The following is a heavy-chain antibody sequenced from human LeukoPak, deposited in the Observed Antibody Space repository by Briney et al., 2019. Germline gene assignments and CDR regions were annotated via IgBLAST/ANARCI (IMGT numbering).Heavy chain of an antibody. CDR3: ARDASSSWVP. Sequence: PSKTLSLTCTVSGGSISSFYWSWIRQPPGKGLEWIGYIYYSGSTNYNPSLKSRVTISVDTSKNQFSLKLSSVTAADTAVYYCARDASSSWVPWGEGTLVTVSS. CDR1: GGSISSFY. J-gene: IGHJ5*02. CDR2: IYYSGST. D-gene: IGHD6-13*01. V-gene: IGHV4-59*12.